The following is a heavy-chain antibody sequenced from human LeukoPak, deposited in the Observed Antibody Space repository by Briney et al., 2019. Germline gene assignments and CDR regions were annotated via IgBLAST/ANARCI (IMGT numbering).Heavy chain of an antibody. V-gene: IGHV3-23*01. D-gene: IGHD6-19*01. CDR2: ISASGGST. CDR3: ARGYTSGLYGAFDSFDM. CDR1: GFTFSSSA. Sequence: PGGSLRLSCAASGFTFSSSAMSWVRQVPGKGLEWVSGISASGGSTSYADSVRGRFTISRDNSKNTLYVQMNSLRDEDTAVYYCARGYTSGLYGAFDSFDMWGQGAMVIVSS. J-gene: IGHJ3*02.